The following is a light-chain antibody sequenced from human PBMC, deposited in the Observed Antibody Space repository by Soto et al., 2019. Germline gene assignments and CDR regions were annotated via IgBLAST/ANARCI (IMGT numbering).Light chain of an antibody. J-gene: IGKJ1*01. CDR2: AAS. CDR3: QNYYNAPET. V-gene: IGKV1-27*01. CDR1: QGISSY. Sequence: DIQMTQSPSSLSASVGDRVTITCRASQGISSYLAWYQQRPGKVPKVLIYAASTLHSGVPSRFSGSGSGTDFTLTISNVQPEDVATYYCQNYYNAPETFGQGTKVAIK.